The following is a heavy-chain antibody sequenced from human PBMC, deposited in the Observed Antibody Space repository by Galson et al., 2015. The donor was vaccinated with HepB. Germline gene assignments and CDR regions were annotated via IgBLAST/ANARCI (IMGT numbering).Heavy chain of an antibody. D-gene: IGHD1-1*01. CDR1: GGSINKYF. V-gene: IGHV4-59*08. CDR3: ARQAYDGFWFED. Sequence: ETLSLTCSVSGGSINKYFGSWIRQAPGKGLEWIGYVYYTGSTNYSPSLTSRVTISVDTSKNQFSLRLSSVTAADTAVYFCARQAYDGFWFEDWGRGTLVTVSS. J-gene: IGHJ4*02. CDR2: VYYTGST.